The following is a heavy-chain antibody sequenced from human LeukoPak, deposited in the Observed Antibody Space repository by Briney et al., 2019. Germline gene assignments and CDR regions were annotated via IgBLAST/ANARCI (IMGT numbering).Heavy chain of an antibody. V-gene: IGHV3-23*01. CDR1: GFTFSSYA. J-gene: IGHJ5*02. CDR2: ISGSGGST. D-gene: IGHD2-15*01. CDR3: ARENLVPYCSGGSCYPHNWFDP. Sequence: PGGSLRLSCAASGFTFSSYAMSWVRQAPGKGLEWVSAISGSGGSTYYADSVKGRFTISRDNSKNTLYLQMNSLRAEDTAVYYCARENLVPYCSGGSCYPHNWFDPWGQGTLVTVSS.